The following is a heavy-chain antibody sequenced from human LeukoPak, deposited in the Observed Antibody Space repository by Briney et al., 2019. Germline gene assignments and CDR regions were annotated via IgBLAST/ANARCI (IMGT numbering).Heavy chain of an antibody. J-gene: IGHJ5*02. V-gene: IGHV4-31*03. D-gene: IGHD3-3*01. CDR2: IYYSGST. CDR1: GGSISSGGYY. CDR3: AREITIFGTVMGFDT. Sequence: SETLSLTCTVSGGSISSGGYYWSWIRQHPGKGLEWIGYIYYSGSTYYNPSLKSRVTISVDTSKNQFSLKLTSVTAADTAVYYCAREITIFGTVMGFDTWGPGTVVTVSS.